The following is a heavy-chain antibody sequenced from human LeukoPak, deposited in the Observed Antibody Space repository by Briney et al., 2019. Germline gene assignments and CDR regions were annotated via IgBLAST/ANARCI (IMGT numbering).Heavy chain of an antibody. V-gene: IGHV1-2*06. D-gene: IGHD3-22*01. CDR2: INPNSGGT. CDR3: ARVGYYESSGYYEY. CDR1: GYTFTSYY. J-gene: IGHJ4*02. Sequence: ASVKVSCKASGYTFTSYYMHWVRQAPGQGLEWMGQINPNSGGTNYAQKFQGRVTMTRDTSISTVYMELSRLRSDDTAVYYCARVGYYESSGYYEYWGQGTLVTVSS.